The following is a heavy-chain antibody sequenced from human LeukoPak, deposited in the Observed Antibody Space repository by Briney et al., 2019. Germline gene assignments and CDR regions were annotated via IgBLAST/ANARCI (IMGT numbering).Heavy chain of an antibody. CDR1: GGSISSYY. J-gene: IGHJ4*02. D-gene: IGHD6-19*01. Sequence: TSETLSLTCTVSGGSISSYYWSWIRQPPGKGLEWIGYIYYSGSTNYNPSLKSRVTISVDTSKNQFSLKLSSVTAADTAVYYCARQVRRWLGNFDYWGQGTLVTVSS. V-gene: IGHV4-59*08. CDR3: ARQVRRWLGNFDY. CDR2: IYYSGST.